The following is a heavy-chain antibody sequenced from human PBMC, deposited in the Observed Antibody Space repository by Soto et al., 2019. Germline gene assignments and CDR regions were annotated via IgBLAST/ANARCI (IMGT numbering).Heavy chain of an antibody. D-gene: IGHD6-13*01. CDR2: IIPILGIA. Sequence: QVQLVQSGAEVKKPGSSVKVSCKASGGTFSSYTISWVRQAPGQGLEWMGRIIPILGIANYAQKFQGRVTITADNSTSTAYMELSSLRSEDTAVYYCASGGIAAAGTIWYFDLWGRGTLVTVSS. J-gene: IGHJ2*01. CDR3: ASGGIAAAGTIWYFDL. CDR1: GGTFSSYT. V-gene: IGHV1-69*02.